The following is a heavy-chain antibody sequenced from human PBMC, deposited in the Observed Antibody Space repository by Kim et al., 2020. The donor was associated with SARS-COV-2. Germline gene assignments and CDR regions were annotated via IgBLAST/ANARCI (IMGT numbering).Heavy chain of an antibody. D-gene: IGHD3-9*01. Sequence: SETLSLTCTVSGGSISSGGYYWSWIRQHPGKGLEWIGYIYYSGSTYYNPSLKSRVTISVGTSKNQFSLKLSSVTAADTAVYYCARVDILTGYYSIDYWGQGTLVTVSS. CDR2: IYYSGST. J-gene: IGHJ4*02. CDR3: ARVDILTGYYSIDY. CDR1: GGSISSGGYY. V-gene: IGHV4-31*03.